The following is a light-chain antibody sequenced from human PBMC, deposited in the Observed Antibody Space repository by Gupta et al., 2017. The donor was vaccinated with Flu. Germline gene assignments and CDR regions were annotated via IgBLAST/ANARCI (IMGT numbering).Light chain of an antibody. V-gene: IGKV2-30*01. CDR2: QVS. CDR1: QGRVDSDGNTY. Sequence: VTLGKPASSSCSGSQGRVDSDGNTYLNWFQQTPGQSPRRLIYQVSYRYSGVPDRFSGSGSVTNFTLEVSRVEAEDVGIYSCRQGAHWPWAFGQGTTVEIK. CDR3: RQGAHWPWA. J-gene: IGKJ1*01.